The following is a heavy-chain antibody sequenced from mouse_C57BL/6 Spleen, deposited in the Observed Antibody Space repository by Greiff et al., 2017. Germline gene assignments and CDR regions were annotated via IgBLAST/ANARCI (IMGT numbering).Heavy chain of an antibody. D-gene: IGHD1-1*02. CDR3: TGGGYPWYFDV. J-gene: IGHJ1*03. Sequence: EVKLQESGGGLVQPGGSMKLSCVASGFTFSNYWMNWVRQSPEKGLEWVAQIRLKSDNYATHYAESVKGRFTISRDDSKSSVYLQMNDLRAEDTGIYYCTGGGYPWYFDVWGTGTTVTVSS. CDR1: GFTFSNYW. CDR2: IRLKSDNYAT. V-gene: IGHV6-3*01.